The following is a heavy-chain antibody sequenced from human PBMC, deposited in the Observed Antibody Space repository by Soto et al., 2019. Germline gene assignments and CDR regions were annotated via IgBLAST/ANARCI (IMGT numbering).Heavy chain of an antibody. J-gene: IGHJ2*01. CDR2: IYWDDDK. Sequence: QITLKESGPTLLKPTQTLTLTCTVSGFSLSTSGVAVGWIRQPPGKALEWLALIYWDDDKRYSPSLKSRLTITKHTPKGQVVRTMTHLDPVDTATYYCAHRRGLLSTGQGWYFDLWGRGTLVTVSS. CDR3: AHRRGLLSTGQGWYFDL. V-gene: IGHV2-5*02. D-gene: IGHD4-4*01. CDR1: GFSLSTSGVA.